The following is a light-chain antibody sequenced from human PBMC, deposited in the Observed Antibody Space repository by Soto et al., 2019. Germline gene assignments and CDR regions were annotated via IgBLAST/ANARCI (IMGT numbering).Light chain of an antibody. CDR3: AAWDDSLNGWG. V-gene: IGLV1-36*01. CDR1: SSNIGNNA. CDR2: YDD. J-gene: IGLJ3*02. Sequence: QSVLTQPPSVSEAPRQRVTISCSGSSSNIGNNAINWYQQLPGKAPKLLIYDDLLPSGVSDRFSGSKSGTSASLSISGLQSEDEADYYCAAWDDSLNGWGFGGGTKLTVL.